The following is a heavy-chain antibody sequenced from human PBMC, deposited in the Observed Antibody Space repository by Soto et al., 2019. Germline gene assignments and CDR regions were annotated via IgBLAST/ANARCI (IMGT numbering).Heavy chain of an antibody. CDR3: ATSYGNAWYTY. Sequence: SETLSLTCAVYGGSFSGYYWSWIRQPPGKGLEWIGEINHSGTTNYNPSLKSRVTISVDTSKNQFSLQLSSVTVADTAVYYCATSYGNAWYTYWGQGTQGTVSS. V-gene: IGHV4-34*01. D-gene: IGHD6-13*01. J-gene: IGHJ4*02. CDR1: GGSFSGYY. CDR2: INHSGTT.